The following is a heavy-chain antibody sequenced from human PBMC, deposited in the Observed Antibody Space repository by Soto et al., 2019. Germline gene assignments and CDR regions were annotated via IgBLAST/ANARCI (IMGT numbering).Heavy chain of an antibody. CDR3: ARDMPYGAGRLAGCDS. CDR1: GVSSTGSY. Sequence: ETLSLTCAGSGVSSTGSYWSWVRQTPGKALEWIGYMYNGGTTTYNPSLKSRVAISVDTSKNQFSMRLNSVIDADTAVYYCARDMPYGAGRLAGCDSWG. CDR2: MYNGGTT. V-gene: IGHV4-59*01. J-gene: IGHJ5*01. D-gene: IGHD3-10*01.